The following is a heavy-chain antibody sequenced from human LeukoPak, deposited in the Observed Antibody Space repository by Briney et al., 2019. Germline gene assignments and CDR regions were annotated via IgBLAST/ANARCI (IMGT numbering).Heavy chain of an antibody. V-gene: IGHV1-2*02. CDR2: INPNNGGT. D-gene: IGHD4-4*01. CDR3: ARDDSNHFDY. CDR1: GYTFTGYY. Sequence: APVKVSCKASGYTFTGYYMHWVRQAPGLGLEWMGWINPNNGGTNYAQKFQGRVTMTRDTSISTAYMELSRLRSDDTAVYYCARDDSNHFDYWGQGTLVTVSS. J-gene: IGHJ4*02.